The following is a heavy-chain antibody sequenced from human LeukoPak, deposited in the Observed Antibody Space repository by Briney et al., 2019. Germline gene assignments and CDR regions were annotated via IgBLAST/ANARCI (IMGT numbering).Heavy chain of an antibody. V-gene: IGHV4-38-2*01. CDR1: GYSIRSGSY. CDR2: MFHSGDT. D-gene: IGHD4-17*01. Sequence: SETLSLTCDVSGYSIRSGSYWGGIRQPPGKGLEWIGCMFHSGDTYHNPSLKSRVTTSADTSKNQFSLKLTSVTAADTAVYYCAKVGAYGDYDRQDNWGQGTLVTVSS. CDR3: AKVGAYGDYDRQDN. J-gene: IGHJ4*02.